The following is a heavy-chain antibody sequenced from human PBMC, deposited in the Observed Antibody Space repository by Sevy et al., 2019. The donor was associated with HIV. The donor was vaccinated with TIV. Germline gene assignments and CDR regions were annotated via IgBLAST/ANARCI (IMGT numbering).Heavy chain of an antibody. CDR1: GGSISSSSYY. J-gene: IGHJ3*01. V-gene: IGHV4-39*01. CDR3: PRPNTVETLGHAFDV. CDR2: VYYTGST. D-gene: IGHD4-17*01. Sequence: SETLSLTCTVSGGSISSSSYYWAWIRQPPGKGLEWIGSVYYTGSTYYKPSLKSRVTISADRSKNQFSLKLSSVTAADTAVYYCPRPNTVETLGHAFDVWGHGTMVTVSS.